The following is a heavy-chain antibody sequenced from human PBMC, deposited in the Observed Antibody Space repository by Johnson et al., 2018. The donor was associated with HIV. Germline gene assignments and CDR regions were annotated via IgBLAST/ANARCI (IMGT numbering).Heavy chain of an antibody. CDR3: ARDPSLDAFDI. CDR1: AFTFSSYA. V-gene: IGHV3-30-3*01. J-gene: IGHJ3*02. Sequence: QVQLVESGGGMVQPGGSLRLSCAASAFTFSSYAMHWVRQAPGKGLEWVALISYDGSNKYYVDSVKGRFTISRDNVKNSLYLQMNSLRAEDTAVYFCARDPSLDAFDIWGQGTMVTVAS. CDR2: ISYDGSNK.